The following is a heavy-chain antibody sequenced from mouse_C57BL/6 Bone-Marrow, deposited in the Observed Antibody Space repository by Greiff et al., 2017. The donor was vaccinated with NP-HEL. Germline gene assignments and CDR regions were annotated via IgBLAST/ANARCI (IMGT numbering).Heavy chain of an antibody. V-gene: IGHV1-26*01. CDR2: INPNNGGT. Sequence: EVKLMESGPELVKPGASVKISCKASGYTFTDYYMNWVKQSHGKSLEWIGDINPNNGGTSYNQKFKGKATLTVDKSSSTAYMELRSLTSEDSAVYYCATTVVAPFAYWGQGTLVTVSA. D-gene: IGHD1-1*01. J-gene: IGHJ3*01. CDR3: ATTVVAPFAY. CDR1: GYTFTDYY.